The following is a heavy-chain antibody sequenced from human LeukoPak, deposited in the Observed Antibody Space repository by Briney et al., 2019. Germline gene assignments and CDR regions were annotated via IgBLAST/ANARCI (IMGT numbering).Heavy chain of an antibody. CDR3: AKVPCSSTSCYVGWFDP. Sequence: PGGSLRLSCAASGFTFDDYAMHWVRQAPGKGLEWVSGISWNSGSIGYADSVNGRFTISRDNAKNSLYLQMNSLRAEDTALYYCAKVPCSSTSCYVGWFDPWGQGTLVTVSS. CDR2: ISWNSGSI. V-gene: IGHV3-9*01. D-gene: IGHD2-2*01. CDR1: GFTFDDYA. J-gene: IGHJ5*02.